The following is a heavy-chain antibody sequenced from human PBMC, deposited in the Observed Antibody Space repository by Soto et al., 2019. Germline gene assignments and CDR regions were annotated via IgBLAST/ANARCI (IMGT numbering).Heavy chain of an antibody. CDR1: GFTFSSYA. J-gene: IGHJ4*02. D-gene: IGHD3-22*01. CDR2: ISYDGSNK. V-gene: IGHV3-30-3*01. Sequence: PGGSLRLSCAASGFTFSSYAMHWVRQAPGKGLEWVAVISYDGSNKYYADSVKGRFTISRDNSKNTLYLQMNSLRAEDTAVYYCARDPGYYDSSGYLDYWGQGTLVTVSS. CDR3: ARDPGYYDSSGYLDY.